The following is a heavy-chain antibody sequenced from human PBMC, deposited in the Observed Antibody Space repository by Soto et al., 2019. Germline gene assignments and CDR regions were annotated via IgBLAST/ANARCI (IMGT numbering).Heavy chain of an antibody. CDR1: GFSLSTSGVG. D-gene: IGHD2-2*01. Sequence: QSTLKESGPTLVKPTQTLTLTCTFSGFSLSTSGVGVGWIRQPPGKALEWLALIYWDDDKWYSPSLKSRLTVTKDTSKSQVVLTMTNLDPVDTATYYCAHSPPSTSLRRWFDPWGQGTLVTVSS. CDR2: IYWDDDK. J-gene: IGHJ5*02. CDR3: AHSPPSTSLRRWFDP. V-gene: IGHV2-5*02.